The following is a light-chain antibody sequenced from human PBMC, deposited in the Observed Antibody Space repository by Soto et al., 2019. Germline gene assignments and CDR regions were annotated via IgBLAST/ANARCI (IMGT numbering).Light chain of an antibody. CDR3: QQYNNWPLT. CDR1: QSVTTN. J-gene: IGKJ5*01. CDR2: GAS. V-gene: IGKV3-15*01. Sequence: EIVMTQSPATLSVSPGERATLSCRASQSVTTNLAWYQQKLGQAPRLLIYGASTRATGIPARFSGSGSGPEFTLTISSLQSEDFAVYYCQQYNNWPLTFGQGTRLDIK.